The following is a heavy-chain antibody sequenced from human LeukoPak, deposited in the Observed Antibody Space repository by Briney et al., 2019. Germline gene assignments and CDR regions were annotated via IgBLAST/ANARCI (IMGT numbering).Heavy chain of an antibody. V-gene: IGHV5-51*01. J-gene: IGHJ3*02. Sequence: GESLKISCKASGYSFTNYWIGWVRQMPGKGLEWMGIIYPGVSNTRYSPSFQDQVLISADKSVSTTYLHWGSLQASDTAMYFCARRGSSTSDAVDIWGQGTMVTVS. CDR3: ARRGSSTSDAVDI. CDR1: GYSFTNYW. D-gene: IGHD3-10*01. CDR2: IYPGVSNT.